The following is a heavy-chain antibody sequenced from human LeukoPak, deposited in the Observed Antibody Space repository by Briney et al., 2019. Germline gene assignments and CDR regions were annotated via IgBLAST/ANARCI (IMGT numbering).Heavy chain of an antibody. V-gene: IGHV1-69*05. CDR2: IIPIFGST. CDR3: ARGVRSHFYDSSGLYYYYMDL. Sequence: GASVKVSCKASGGTFSSYAISWVRQAPGQGLEWMGRIIPIFGSTDYAQKFQGRVTITTNERATTAYMELSSLRSDDTAVYYCARGVRSHFYDSSGLYYYYMDLWGKGTTVTVSS. CDR1: GGTFSSYA. D-gene: IGHD3-22*01. J-gene: IGHJ6*03.